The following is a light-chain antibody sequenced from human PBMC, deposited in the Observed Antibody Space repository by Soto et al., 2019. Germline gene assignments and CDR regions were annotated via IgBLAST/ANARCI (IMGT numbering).Light chain of an antibody. Sequence: QSVLTQPPSGAGAPGQRLTISCTGTSSNIGANYDVHWYQRTPGTAPKLLISANSLRPSGVPERFSGSKSGTSASLAIAGLQGEDEADYFCKSYDTSLSGAVFGGGTKVTVL. CDR1: SSNIGANYD. CDR3: KSYDTSLSGAV. J-gene: IGLJ2*01. CDR2: ANS. V-gene: IGLV1-40*01.